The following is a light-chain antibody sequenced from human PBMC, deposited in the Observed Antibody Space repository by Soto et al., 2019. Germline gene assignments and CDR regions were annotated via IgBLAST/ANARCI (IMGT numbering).Light chain of an antibody. CDR3: HQRQSWPRT. Sequence: EIVLTQSPATLSSFPGDRVTLSCRASQYINTRLAWYQHRPGQAPRLLIYQPSIRAAGIPARFSASGNGTDFTLTISDVQPEDFAVYYCHQRQSWPRTFGQGTKVDIK. CDR2: QPS. J-gene: IGKJ1*01. CDR1: QYINTR. V-gene: IGKV3D-11*03.